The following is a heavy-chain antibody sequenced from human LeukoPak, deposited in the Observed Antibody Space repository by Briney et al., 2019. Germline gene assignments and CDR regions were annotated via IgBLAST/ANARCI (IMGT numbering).Heavy chain of an antibody. V-gene: IGHV3-21*01. CDR1: GFTFSSYS. D-gene: IGHD6-13*01. J-gene: IGHJ5*02. CDR2: ISSSSSYI. CDR3: ARDGTDRMYSRSNWFDP. Sequence: GGSLRLSCAASGFTFSSYSMNWVRQAPGKGLEWVSSISSSSSYIYYADSVKGRFTISRDNAKNSLYLQMNSLRAEDAAVYYCARDGTDRMYSRSNWFDPWGQGTLVTVSS.